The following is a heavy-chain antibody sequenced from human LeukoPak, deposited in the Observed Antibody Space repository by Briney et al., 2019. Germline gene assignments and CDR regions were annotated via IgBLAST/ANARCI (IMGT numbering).Heavy chain of an antibody. CDR3: ARATVADYDDNAFDI. V-gene: IGHV3-21*01. CDR2: ISSSSSYI. D-gene: IGHD3-22*01. Sequence: PGGSLRLSCAASGFSFSSYAMSWVRQAPGKGLEWVSSISSSSSYIYYADSVKGRFTISRDNAKNSLYLQMNSLRAEDTAVYYCARATVADYDDNAFDIWGQGTMVTVSS. CDR1: GFSFSSYA. J-gene: IGHJ3*02.